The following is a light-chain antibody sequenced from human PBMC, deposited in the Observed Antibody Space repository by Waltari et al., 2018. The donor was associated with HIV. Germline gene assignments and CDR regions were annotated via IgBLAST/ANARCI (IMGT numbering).Light chain of an antibody. J-gene: IGKJ5*01. V-gene: IGKV3-20*01. CDR1: QSVAGNH. Sequence: EIVFTQSPGTLSLSSGERVTLSCRASQSVAGNHLAWDQQRTGQAPRLLSYDTYRRATGIPDRFSGSGSGTDFTLTIGSLEPEDFAVYYCQQYGTSVTFGQGTRLEIK. CDR2: DTY. CDR3: QQYGTSVT.